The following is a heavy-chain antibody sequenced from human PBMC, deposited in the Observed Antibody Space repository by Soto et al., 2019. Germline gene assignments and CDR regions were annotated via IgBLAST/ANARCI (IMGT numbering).Heavy chain of an antibody. CDR1: GFTFSDYY. Sequence: GGSLRLSCAASGFTFSDYYMSWIRQAPGKGLEWVSYISSSGSTIYYADSVKGRFTISRDNAKNSLYLQMNSLRAEDTAVYYCAATSTWDCTNGVCYNFDHNWFDPWGQGTLVTVSS. V-gene: IGHV3-11*01. J-gene: IGHJ5*02. CDR2: ISSSGSTI. D-gene: IGHD2-8*01. CDR3: AATSTWDCTNGVCYNFDHNWFDP.